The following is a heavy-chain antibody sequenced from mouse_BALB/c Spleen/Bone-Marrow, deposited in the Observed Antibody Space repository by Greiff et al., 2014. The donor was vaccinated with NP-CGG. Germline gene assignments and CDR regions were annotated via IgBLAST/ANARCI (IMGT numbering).Heavy chain of an antibody. V-gene: IGHV3-1*02. CDR2: IHYSGTT. J-gene: IGHJ4*01. D-gene: IGHD2-3*01. CDR3: ARQNDGYLYYAMDY. Sequence: QSGPDLVKPSQSLSLTCTVTGYSITSGYSWHWIRQFPGNKLEWMGYIHYSGTTNYNPSLKSRISITRDTSKNQSFLQLNSVTSDDTATYYCARQNDGYLYYAMDYWGQGTSVTVSS. CDR1: GYSITSGYS.